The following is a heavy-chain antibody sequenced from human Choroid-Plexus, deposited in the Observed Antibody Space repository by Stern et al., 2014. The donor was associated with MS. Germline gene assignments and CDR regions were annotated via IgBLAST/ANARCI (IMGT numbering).Heavy chain of an antibody. D-gene: IGHD3-3*01. J-gene: IGHJ6*02. V-gene: IGHV1-2*02. CDR2: INTNTGGT. Sequence: QLVQSGAEVKKPGASVKVSCKTSGYIFTGYYIHWVRQAPGQGLEWMAWINTNTGGTKYAQKFQGRVTMSRDTSISTAYVELSSLTSDDTAVYYCARDQRGITIFGVVTDYYYLGMDVWGQGTTVTVSS. CDR3: ARDQRGITIFGVVTDYYYLGMDV. CDR1: GYIFTGYY.